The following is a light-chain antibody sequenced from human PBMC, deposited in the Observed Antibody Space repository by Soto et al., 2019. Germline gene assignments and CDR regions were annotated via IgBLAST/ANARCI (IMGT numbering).Light chain of an antibody. Sequence: QAVVTQPPSASATPGQRVTISCSGSNSNIGSNTVIWYQQLPGTAPKLLIYTNTQRPSGVPDRFSGSKSGTSGSLAISGLQSEDEADYYCASWDDRLSGWVFGGGTKLTVL. J-gene: IGLJ3*02. CDR3: ASWDDRLSGWV. CDR1: NSNIGSNT. V-gene: IGLV1-44*01. CDR2: TNT.